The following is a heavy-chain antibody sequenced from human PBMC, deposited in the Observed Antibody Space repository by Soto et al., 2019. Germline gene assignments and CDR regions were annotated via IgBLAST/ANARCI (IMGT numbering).Heavy chain of an antibody. V-gene: IGHV5-51*01. J-gene: IGHJ4*02. CDR2: IYPGDSDT. CDR3: ARDGMYYDILTGPLDY. Sequence: PGASLKISCKGSGYSFTSYWIGWVRQMPGKGLEWMGIIYPGDSDTRYSPSFQGQVTISADKSISTAYLQWSSLKASDTAMYYCARDGMYYDILTGPLDYWGQGTLVTVSS. D-gene: IGHD3-9*01. CDR1: GYSFTSYW.